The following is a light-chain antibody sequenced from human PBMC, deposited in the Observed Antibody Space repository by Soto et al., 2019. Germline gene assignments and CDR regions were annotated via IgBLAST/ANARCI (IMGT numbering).Light chain of an antibody. V-gene: IGLV2-14*01. CDR3: TSHTASSTWV. J-gene: IGLJ3*02. CDR2: EVS. CDR1: SSDVGYYNY. Sequence: QSALTQPASVSGSPGQSITISCTGTSSDVGYYNYVSWFQQHPGKAPKLMIYEVSRRPSGVSNRFSGSKSANTASLTISGLQAEDEADYYCTSHTASSTWVFGGGTKLTVL.